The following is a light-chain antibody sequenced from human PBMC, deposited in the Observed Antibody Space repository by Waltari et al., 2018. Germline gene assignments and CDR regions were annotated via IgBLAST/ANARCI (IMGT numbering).Light chain of an antibody. J-gene: IGLJ2*01. CDR2: NVY. CDR3: SSYTSSSTLA. CDR1: SGDVGGYKY. V-gene: IGLV2-14*03. Sequence: QSALTQPASVSGSPGQSIHLSCTGTSGDVGGYKYVSWYKQHPGKAPKLMSYNVYNQPSGLSDRFSGTKSTNTPALFISGLQAEDEADYYCSSYTSSSTLAFGGQTKFTAL.